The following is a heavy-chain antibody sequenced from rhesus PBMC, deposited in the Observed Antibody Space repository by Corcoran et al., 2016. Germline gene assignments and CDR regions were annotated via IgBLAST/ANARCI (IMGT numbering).Heavy chain of an antibody. Sequence: QLQLQESGPGLVKPSETLSVTCAVSGGPISSKYWSWIRQPPGKGLEWIGRIYGSGSSTNYNPSLKSRVTLSVDTSKNQLSLKLSSVTAADTAVYYCAREAQRSYWYFDLWGPGTPITISS. J-gene: IGHJ2*01. CDR1: GGPISSKY. V-gene: IGHV4-169*02. CDR3: AREAQRSYWYFDL. CDR2: IYGSGSST.